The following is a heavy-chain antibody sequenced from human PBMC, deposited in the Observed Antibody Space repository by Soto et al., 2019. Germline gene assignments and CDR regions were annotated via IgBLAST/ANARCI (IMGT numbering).Heavy chain of an antibody. CDR3: ARDKGSSTVVSGISQEGYFDS. CDR2: IKQDGSEK. Sequence: PGGSLRLSCAGSGFIFSSYWMKWVRQAPGKGLEWVANIKQDGSEKYYVDSVKGRFTISRDNAKNSLYLQINSLRAEDTAVYYCARDKGSSTVVSGISQEGYFDSWGQGTLVTVSS. CDR1: GFIFSSYW. J-gene: IGHJ4*02. D-gene: IGHD6-19*01. V-gene: IGHV3-7*01.